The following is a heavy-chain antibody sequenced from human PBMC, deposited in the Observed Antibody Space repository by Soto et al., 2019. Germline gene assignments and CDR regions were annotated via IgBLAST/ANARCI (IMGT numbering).Heavy chain of an antibody. V-gene: IGHV1-18*01. Sequence: QVQLVQSGAEVKKPGASVKVSCKASGYTFTSYGISWVRQAPGQGLEWMGWISAYNGNTNYAQKLQGRVTMTTDTTTSTAYTELRSLRSADTAVYYCARDAGVSGELYYWGQGTLVTVSS. J-gene: IGHJ4*02. CDR1: GYTFTSYG. CDR3: ARDAGVSGELYY. CDR2: ISAYNGNT. D-gene: IGHD3-16*01.